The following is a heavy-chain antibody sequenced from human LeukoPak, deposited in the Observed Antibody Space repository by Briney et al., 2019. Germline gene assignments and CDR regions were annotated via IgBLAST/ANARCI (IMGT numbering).Heavy chain of an antibody. J-gene: IGHJ4*02. D-gene: IGHD3-22*01. CDR2: IYSSGST. CDR1: GGSFSGYY. CDR3: ARDVGPYYDSSGYYGYGDY. Sequence: PSETLSLTCAVYGGSFSGYYWSWIRQPPGKGLEWIGRIYSSGSTDYNPSLKSRVTMSVDTSKNKFSLKLSSVTAADTAVYYCARDVGPYYDSSGYYGYGDYWGQGTLVTVSS. V-gene: IGHV4-4*07.